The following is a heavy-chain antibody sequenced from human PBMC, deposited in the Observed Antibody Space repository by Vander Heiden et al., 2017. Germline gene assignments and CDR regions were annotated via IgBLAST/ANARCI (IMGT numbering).Heavy chain of an antibody. CDR2: IYHSGST. CDR3: ARTHSSGQWFPFDY. V-gene: IGHV4-39*01. D-gene: IGHD6-19*01. Sequence: QLQLQESGPGLVKPSETLSLTCTVSGGSISTNNYYWGWIRQPPGKGLEWIGTIYHSGSTYYNPSLKSRVTISVDTSKNQFSLKLNSVTATDTAVYYCARTHSSGQWFPFDYWGQGALVTVSS. J-gene: IGHJ4*02. CDR1: GGSISTNNYY.